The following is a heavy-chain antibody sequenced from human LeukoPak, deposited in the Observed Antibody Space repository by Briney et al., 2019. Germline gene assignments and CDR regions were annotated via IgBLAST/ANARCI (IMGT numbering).Heavy chain of an antibody. Sequence: ASVKVSCKASEDTFTRHYMHWVRQAPGQGLEWIGLINPNDNSIDYTQKLRGRVTVTRDRSTSTVYMELNSPRSDDTAVYYCAREGGSYKHFDYWGQGSLITVSS. J-gene: IGHJ4*02. V-gene: IGHV1-46*04. CDR1: EDTFTRHY. CDR2: INPNDNSI. CDR3: AREGGSYKHFDY. D-gene: IGHD3-10*01.